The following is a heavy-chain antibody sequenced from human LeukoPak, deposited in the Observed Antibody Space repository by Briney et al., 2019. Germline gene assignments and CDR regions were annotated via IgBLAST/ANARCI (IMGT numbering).Heavy chain of an antibody. V-gene: IGHV4-34*01. CDR3: ARRYYYNLGSFPFDF. CDR2: IHNSGTT. D-gene: IGHD3-10*01. CDR1: GGPFSGYF. Sequence: PSETLSLTCAVSGGPFSGYFWSWIRQSSGKGLEWIGEIHNSGTTNYNPSLNSRVTISEDPSKNQFYLNLSSVTPADTAVYYCARRYYYNLGSFPFDFWGQGTLVTVSS. J-gene: IGHJ4*02.